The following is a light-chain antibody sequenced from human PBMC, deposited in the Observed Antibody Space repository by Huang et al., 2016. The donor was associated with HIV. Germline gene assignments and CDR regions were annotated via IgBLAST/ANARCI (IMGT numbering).Light chain of an antibody. CDR3: QQRSNWAPIT. Sequence: EIVLTQSPATLSLSPGERATLSCRASQSVSSYLAWYQQTPGQAPGLLIYDASNRATGIPARISGSGSGTDFTLTISSLEPEDFAVYYCQQRSNWAPITFGGGTKVEIK. CDR2: DAS. J-gene: IGKJ4*01. V-gene: IGKV3-11*01. CDR1: QSVSSY.